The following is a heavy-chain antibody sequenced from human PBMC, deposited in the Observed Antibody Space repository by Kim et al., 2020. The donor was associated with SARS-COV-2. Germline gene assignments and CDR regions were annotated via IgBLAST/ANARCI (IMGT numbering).Heavy chain of an antibody. D-gene: IGHD3-16*01. Sequence: SRSQTYADSVKGRFTISRDNAKNSLYLQMNSLRAEDTAVYYCARDSGGYWGQGTLVTVSS. CDR2: SRSQ. V-gene: IGHV3-11*06. CDR3: ARDSGGY. J-gene: IGHJ4*02.